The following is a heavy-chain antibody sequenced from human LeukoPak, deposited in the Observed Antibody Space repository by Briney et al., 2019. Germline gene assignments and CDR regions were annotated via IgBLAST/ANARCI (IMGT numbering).Heavy chain of an antibody. Sequence: SVKVSCKASGGTFSSYGISWVRQAPGQGLEWMGGIIPIFGTANYAQKFQGRVTITADKSTSTAYMELSSLRSEDTAVYYCARFAAGTGGLDYWGQGTLVTVSS. CDR2: IIPIFGTA. CDR3: ARFAAGTGGLDY. V-gene: IGHV1-69*06. CDR1: GGTFSSYG. D-gene: IGHD6-13*01. J-gene: IGHJ4*02.